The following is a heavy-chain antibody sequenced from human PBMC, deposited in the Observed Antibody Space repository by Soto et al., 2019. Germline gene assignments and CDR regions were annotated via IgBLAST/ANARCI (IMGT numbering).Heavy chain of an antibody. D-gene: IGHD2-8*02. CDR1: GGTFSIYG. J-gene: IGHJ6*02. CDR3: ATSVGIAPTGEDGMDV. Sequence: GASVKVSCKASGGTFSIYGFSWVRQAPGQGPEWIGGIIPILTTPNYAQKFQGRVTIVADESTTTVCMELSSLKFEDTAVYYCATSVGIAPTGEDGMDVWGQGTSVTVSS. CDR2: IIPILTTP. V-gene: IGHV1-69*13.